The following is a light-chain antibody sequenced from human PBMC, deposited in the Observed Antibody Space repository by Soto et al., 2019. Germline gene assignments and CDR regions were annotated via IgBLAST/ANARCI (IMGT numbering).Light chain of an antibody. V-gene: IGKV3-20*01. CDR2: GAS. Sequence: VLTQSPATLSLSPGERATLSCRASENVRTFVDWYQQKPGQAPRLLIYGASSRATGIPDRFSGSGSGTDFTLTISRLEPEDFAVYYCQQYGSSPGTFGQGTKVDIK. J-gene: IGKJ1*01. CDR3: QQYGSSPGT. CDR1: ENVRTF.